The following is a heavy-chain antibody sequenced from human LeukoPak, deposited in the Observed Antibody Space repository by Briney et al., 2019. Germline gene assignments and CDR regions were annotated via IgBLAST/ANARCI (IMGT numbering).Heavy chain of an antibody. V-gene: IGHV3-21*03. CDR2: ISSSSSYI. CDR3: TTDGIAVAGYDY. J-gene: IGHJ4*02. D-gene: IGHD6-19*01. Sequence: GGSLRLSCAASGFTFSSYSMNWVRQAPGKGLEWVSSISSSSSYIYYADSVKGRFTISRDNAKNSLYLQMNSLKTEDTAVYYCTTDGIAVAGYDYWGQGTLVTVSS. CDR1: GFTFSSYS.